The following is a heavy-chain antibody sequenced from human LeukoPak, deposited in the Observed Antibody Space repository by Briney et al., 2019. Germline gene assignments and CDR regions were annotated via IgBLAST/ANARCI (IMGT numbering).Heavy chain of an antibody. V-gene: IGHV4-59*08. CDR2: IYYSGST. CDR1: GGSISSYY. D-gene: IGHD2-21*01. J-gene: IGHJ4*02. Sequence: PSETLSLTCTVSGGSISSYYWSWIRQPPGKGLEWIGYIYYSGSTNYNPSLKSRVTISVDTSKNQFSLKLSSVTAADTAVYYCARAVQYSHYFDYWGQGTLVTVSS. CDR3: ARAVQYSHYFDY.